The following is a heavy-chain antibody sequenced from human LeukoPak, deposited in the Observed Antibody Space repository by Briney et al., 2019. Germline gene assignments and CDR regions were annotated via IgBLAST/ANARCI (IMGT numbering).Heavy chain of an antibody. V-gene: IGHV1-2*02. CDR3: ARDLQCSSTSCGDY. CDR2: INPNSGCT. Sequence: ASVKVSCKASGYTFTGYYMHWVRQAPGQGLEWMGWINPNSGCTNYAQKFQGRVTMTRDTSISTAYMELSRLRSDDTAVYYCARDLQCSSTSCGDYWGQGTLVTVSS. D-gene: IGHD2-2*01. J-gene: IGHJ4*02. CDR1: GYTFTGYY.